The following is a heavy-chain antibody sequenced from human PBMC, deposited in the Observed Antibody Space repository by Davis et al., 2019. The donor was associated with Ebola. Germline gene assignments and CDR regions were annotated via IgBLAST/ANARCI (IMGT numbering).Heavy chain of an antibody. CDR3: ARDGGAVAVSFFDS. CDR2: IYSVGTT. CDR1: GFTVSSNY. D-gene: IGHD6-19*01. Sequence: GESLKISCAVSGFTVSSNYMSWVRQAPGKGLEWVSLIYSVGTTYYADSVKGRFTISRDNSKNTLYLQMNRLRDEDTAVYYCARDGGAVAVSFFDSWGQGTLVTVSS. J-gene: IGHJ4*02. V-gene: IGHV3-66*02.